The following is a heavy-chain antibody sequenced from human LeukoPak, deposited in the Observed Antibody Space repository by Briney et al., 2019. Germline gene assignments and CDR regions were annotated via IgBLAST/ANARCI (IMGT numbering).Heavy chain of an antibody. Sequence: HTLSLTCTVSGASISSYYWSWIRQPAGKGLEWIGRIEARGSTNYNPSLKSRVTMSQDTSKNQFSLKPSSVTAADTAVYYCARTTTVTTSTLYYYYYYMDVWGKGTTVT. J-gene: IGHJ6*03. V-gene: IGHV4-4*07. CDR1: GASISSYY. D-gene: IGHD4-11*01. CDR2: IEARGST. CDR3: ARTTTVTTSTLYYYYYYMDV.